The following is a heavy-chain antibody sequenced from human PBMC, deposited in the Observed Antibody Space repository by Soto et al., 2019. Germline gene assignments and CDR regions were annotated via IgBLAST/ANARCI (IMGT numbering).Heavy chain of an antibody. D-gene: IGHD6-13*01. CDR2: ISSSGSTI. V-gene: IGHV3-11*01. J-gene: IGHJ4*02. Sequence: GSLRLSCAASGFTFSDYYMSWIRQAPGKGLEWVSYISSSGSTIYYADSVKGRFTISRDNAKNSLYLQMNSLRAEDTAVYYCARDLRSSSYFDYWGQGTLVTVSS. CDR1: GFTFSDYY. CDR3: ARDLRSSSYFDY.